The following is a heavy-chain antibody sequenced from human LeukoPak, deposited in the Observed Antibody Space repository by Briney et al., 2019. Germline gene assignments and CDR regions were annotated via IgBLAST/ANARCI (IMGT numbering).Heavy chain of an antibody. V-gene: IGHV4-4*07. J-gene: IGHJ6*02. CDR2: IYTSGST. D-gene: IGHD2-8*01. Sequence: SETLSLTCTVSGGSISSYYWSCIRQPAGKGLEWIGRIYTSGSTNYNPSLESRVTMSVDTSKNQFSLKLSSVAAADTAVYYCARELGGRFCTNGVCLGYGMDVWGQGTTVTVSS. CDR1: GGSISSYY. CDR3: ARELGGRFCTNGVCLGYGMDV.